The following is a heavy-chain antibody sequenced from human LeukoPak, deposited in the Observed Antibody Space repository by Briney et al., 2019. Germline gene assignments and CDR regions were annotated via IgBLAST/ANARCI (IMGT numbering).Heavy chain of an antibody. CDR2: FDPEDGET. D-gene: IGHD6-6*01. Sequence: ASVKVSCKVSGYTPTELSMHWVRQAPGKGLEWMGGFDPEDGETIYAQKFQGRVTMTEDTSTDAAYMELSSLRSEDTAVYYCATEAPKAARTPFDAFDIWGQGTMVTVSS. CDR1: GYTPTELS. J-gene: IGHJ3*02. V-gene: IGHV1-24*01. CDR3: ATEAPKAARTPFDAFDI.